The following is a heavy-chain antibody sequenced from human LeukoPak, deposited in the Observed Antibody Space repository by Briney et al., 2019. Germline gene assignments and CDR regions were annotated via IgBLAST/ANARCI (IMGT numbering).Heavy chain of an antibody. CDR1: GYTFTSYY. D-gene: IGHD1-26*01. Sequence: ASVKVSCKASGYTFTSYYMHWVRQAPGQGLEWMGIINPSGGSTSYAQKFQGRVAMTRDTSTSTVYIELSSLRSEDTAVYYCARAYRRVGANTPDGYWGQGTLVTVSS. V-gene: IGHV1-46*01. CDR3: ARAYRRVGANTPDGY. J-gene: IGHJ4*02. CDR2: INPSGGST.